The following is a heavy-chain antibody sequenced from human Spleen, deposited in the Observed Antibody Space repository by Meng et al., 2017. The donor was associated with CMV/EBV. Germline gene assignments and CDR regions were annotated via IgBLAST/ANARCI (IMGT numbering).Heavy chain of an antibody. V-gene: IGHV3-74*01. CDR3: AKENLVG. CDR1: GFTFSSFW. Sequence: SLRLSCAASGFTFSSFWMHWVRQVPGKGLTWVARIKSDGSSTNYADSVKGRFTISRDNAKNTLYLQMNSMRAEDTAIYYCAKENLVGWGQGTLVTVSS. CDR2: IKSDGSST. D-gene: IGHD6-6*01. J-gene: IGHJ4*02.